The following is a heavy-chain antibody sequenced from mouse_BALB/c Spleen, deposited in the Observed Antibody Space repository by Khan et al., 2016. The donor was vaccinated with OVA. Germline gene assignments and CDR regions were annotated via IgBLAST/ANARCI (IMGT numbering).Heavy chain of an antibody. Sequence: QVRLQQSGAELAKPGASVKMSCKASGYTFTTYWMHWVKQRPGQGLEWIGYINPNSGYTDYTEKFKARATLSADKSSSKAYMQLSSLTSEDSEVDYCTRDRSDYWGQGTTLTVSS. J-gene: IGHJ2*01. V-gene: IGHV1-7*01. CDR1: GYTFTTYW. CDR2: INPNSGYT. CDR3: TRDRSDY.